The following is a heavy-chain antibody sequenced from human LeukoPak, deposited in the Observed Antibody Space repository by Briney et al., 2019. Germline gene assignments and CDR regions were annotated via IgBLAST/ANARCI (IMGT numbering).Heavy chain of an antibody. V-gene: IGHV3-23*01. D-gene: IGHD7-27*01. CDR3: AKTGAGYYYMDV. CDR2: ISGSGGST. CDR1: GSTFSSYA. Sequence: PGGSLRLSCAASGSTFSSYAMSWVRQAPGKGLEWVSAISGSGGSTYYADPVKGRFTISRDNSKNTLYLQMNSLRAEDTAVYYCAKTGAGYYYMDVWGKGTTVTVSS. J-gene: IGHJ6*03.